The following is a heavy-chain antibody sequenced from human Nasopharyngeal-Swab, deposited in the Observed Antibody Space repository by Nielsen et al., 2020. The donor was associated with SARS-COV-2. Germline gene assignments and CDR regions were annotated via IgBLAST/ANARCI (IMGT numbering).Heavy chain of an antibody. Sequence: SETLSLTCAVYGGSFSGYYWSWIRQPPGKGPEWIGEINHSGSTNYNPSLKSRVTISVETSKSQFSLKLSSVTAADTAVYYCASGGSYFDYWGQGTLVTVSS. CDR3: ASGGSYFDY. J-gene: IGHJ4*02. CDR1: GGSFSGYY. V-gene: IGHV4-34*01. D-gene: IGHD1-26*01. CDR2: INHSGST.